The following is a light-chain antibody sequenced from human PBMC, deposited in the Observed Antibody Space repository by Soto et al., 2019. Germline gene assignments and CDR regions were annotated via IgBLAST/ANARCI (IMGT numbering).Light chain of an antibody. CDR3: QQYGSSPWT. J-gene: IGKJ1*01. CDR2: DAS. Sequence: EIVLTQSPGTLSLSPGERATLSCRASQSVRSSYLAWYQQKPGQAPRLLIYDASSRATGIPDRFSGSGSGTDFPLTISRLEPEDFAVYYCQQYGSSPWTFGQGTKVEIK. CDR1: QSVRSSY. V-gene: IGKV3-20*01.